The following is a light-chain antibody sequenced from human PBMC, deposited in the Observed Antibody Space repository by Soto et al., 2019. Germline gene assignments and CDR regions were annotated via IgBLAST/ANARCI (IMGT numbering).Light chain of an antibody. CDR3: QHYNSSSEA. J-gene: IGKJ1*01. CDR2: KAS. Sequence: DIQMTQSPSTLSWSVGDRATLTCRASQTISSWLAWYQQKPGKAPKLLIYKASTLNSGVPSRFSGSGFGTDFTLTISRLQPDDFAAYYCQHYNSSSEAFGQGTKVELK. CDR1: QTISSW. V-gene: IGKV1-5*03.